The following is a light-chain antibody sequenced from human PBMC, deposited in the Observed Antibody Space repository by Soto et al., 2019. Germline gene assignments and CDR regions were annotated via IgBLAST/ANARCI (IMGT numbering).Light chain of an antibody. CDR2: AAS. V-gene: IGKV1-6*01. J-gene: IGKJ1*01. Sequence: ALPMTQSPSSLSASVGDRVTITCRASQGIRNDLGWYQQKPGKAPKLLIYAASSLQSGVPSRFSGSGSGTDFTLTISSLQPEDFATYYCQQDYNYPRTFGQGTKVEIK. CDR3: QQDYNYPRT. CDR1: QGIRND.